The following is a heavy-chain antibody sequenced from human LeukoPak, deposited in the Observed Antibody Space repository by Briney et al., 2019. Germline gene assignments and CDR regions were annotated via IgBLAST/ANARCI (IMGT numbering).Heavy chain of an antibody. D-gene: IGHD5-18*01. CDR3: AKERRRVDTAMVRSYYFEN. CDR2: ITGSGATT. Sequence: GGSLRLSYAASGFTFSSSAMSWVRQTPGKGLEWVSSITGSGATTYYSDSVKGRFTISRDNSKNTLSLQMNSLRAEDTAVYFCAKERRRVDTAMVRSYYFENWGQGTLVTVSS. J-gene: IGHJ4*02. V-gene: IGHV3-23*01. CDR1: GFTFSSSA.